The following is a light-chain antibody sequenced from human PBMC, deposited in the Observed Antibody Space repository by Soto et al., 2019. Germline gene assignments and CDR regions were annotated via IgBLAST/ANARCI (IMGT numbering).Light chain of an antibody. J-gene: IGKJ1*01. CDR1: QSVSSNY. CDR3: QQYGSPPRT. CDR2: AAS. Sequence: EIVLTQSPGTLSLSPGERATLSCRASQSVSSNYLAWYQQKPGQAPRLLIYAASTRITGIPDRFSGSGSGTDFTLTISRLEPEDFAVYHCQQYGSPPRTFGQGTKVQSK. V-gene: IGKV3-20*01.